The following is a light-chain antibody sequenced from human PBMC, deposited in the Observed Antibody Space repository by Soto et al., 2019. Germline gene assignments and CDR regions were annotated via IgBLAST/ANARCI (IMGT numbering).Light chain of an antibody. J-gene: IGKJ1*01. Sequence: DIKLTQSPTTLSGSVGDRVTISCRASQTISSWLAGYQQQPGKAPEILIDNASSLKSGGPSRFSGSGSATEFTLTSISLQPDDFATYYCQQYYSDSGAFGQGTKVDIK. CDR2: NAS. V-gene: IGKV1-5*03. CDR1: QTISSW. CDR3: QQYYSDSGA.